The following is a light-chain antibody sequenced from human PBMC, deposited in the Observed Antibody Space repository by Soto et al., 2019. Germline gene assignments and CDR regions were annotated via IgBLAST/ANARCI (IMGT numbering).Light chain of an antibody. CDR2: VAS. V-gene: IGKV1-16*02. CDR1: QAISNY. Sequence: DIQMLPSPSSLSASVVDRVTITCRASQAISNYLACFHQVPGKAPKALLYVASSLQSGVPSKFNGSGSGTEFTLTISSLQPEDFGTYYCQQYHSYPATFGGGTKVEIQ. J-gene: IGKJ4*01. CDR3: QQYHSYPAT.